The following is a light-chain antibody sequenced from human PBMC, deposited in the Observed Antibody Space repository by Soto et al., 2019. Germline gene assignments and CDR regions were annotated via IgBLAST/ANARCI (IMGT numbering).Light chain of an antibody. CDR1: SSDVGGYNY. Sequence: QSALTQPASVSGSPGQSITISCTGTSSDVGGYNYVSWYQQHPGKAPKLMIYDVSNLPSGVSNRFSGSKSGNTASLTISGLLAEDEADYYCISYTSSSTLDVVFGGGTQLTVL. CDR3: ISYTSSSTLDVV. V-gene: IGLV2-14*01. CDR2: DVS. J-gene: IGLJ2*01.